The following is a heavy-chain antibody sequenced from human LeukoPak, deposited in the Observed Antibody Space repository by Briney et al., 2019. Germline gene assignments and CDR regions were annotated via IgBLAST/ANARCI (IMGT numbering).Heavy chain of an antibody. CDR2: INHSGST. D-gene: IGHD1-26*01. CDR1: GGSFSGYY. Sequence: SETLSLTCAVYGGSFSGYYWSWIRQPPGKELEWIGEINHSGSTNYNPSLKSRVTISVDTSKNQFSLKLSSVTAADTAVYYCARGLVGATRVDYWGQGTLVTVSS. CDR3: ARGLVGATRVDY. V-gene: IGHV4-34*01. J-gene: IGHJ4*02.